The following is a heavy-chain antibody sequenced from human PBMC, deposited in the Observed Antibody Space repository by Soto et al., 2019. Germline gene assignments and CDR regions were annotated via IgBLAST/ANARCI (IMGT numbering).Heavy chain of an antibody. V-gene: IGHV4-31*03. CDR3: AKDSGYNYGYFRWFDP. J-gene: IGHJ5*02. CDR1: GGSISSGGYY. Sequence: PSETLSLTCTVSGGSISSGGYYWSWIRQHPGKGLEWIGYIYYSGSTYYNPSLKSRVTISVDTSKNQFSLKLSSVTAADTAVYYCAKDSGYNYGYFRWFDPWGQGTRVTVSS. D-gene: IGHD5-18*01. CDR2: IYYSGST.